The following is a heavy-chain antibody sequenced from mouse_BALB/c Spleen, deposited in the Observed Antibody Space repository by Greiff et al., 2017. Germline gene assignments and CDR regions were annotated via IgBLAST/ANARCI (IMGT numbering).Heavy chain of an antibody. CDR3: ARKRITTPGGIYYAMDY. V-gene: IGHV2-2*02. D-gene: IGHD2-4*01. J-gene: IGHJ4*01. CDR1: GFSLTSYG. Sequence: QVQLQQSGPGLVQPSQSLSITCTVSGFSLTSYGVHWVRQSPGKGLEWLGVIWSGGSTDYNAAFISRLSISKDNSKSQVFFKMNSLQANDTAIYYCARKRITTPGGIYYAMDYWGQGTSVTVSS. CDR2: IWSGGST.